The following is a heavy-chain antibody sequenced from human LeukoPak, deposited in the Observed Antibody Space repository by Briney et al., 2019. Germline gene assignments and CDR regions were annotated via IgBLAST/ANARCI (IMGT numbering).Heavy chain of an antibody. D-gene: IGHD3-22*01. CDR2: IIPIFGTA. J-gene: IGHJ4*02. CDR1: GGTFSSYA. Sequence: ASVKVSCRASGGTFSSYAISWVRQAPGQGLEWMGRIIPIFGTANYAQKFQGRVTITTDESTSTAYMELSSLRSEDTAVYYCARDDSSGYPDYWGQGTLVTVS. CDR3: ARDDSSGYPDY. V-gene: IGHV1-69*05.